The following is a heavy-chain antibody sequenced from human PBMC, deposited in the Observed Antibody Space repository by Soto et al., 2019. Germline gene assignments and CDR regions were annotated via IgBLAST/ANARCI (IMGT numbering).Heavy chain of an antibody. V-gene: IGHV4-31*03. CDR1: GGSISSFCYY. CDR3: ARENYYDSSGYYHIDY. J-gene: IGHJ4*02. CDR2: IYYSGST. D-gene: IGHD3-22*01. Sequence: SETLSLTCTVSGGSISSFCYYWSWIRQHPGKGLEWIGYIYYSGSTYYNPSLKSRVTISVDTSKNQFSLKLSSVTAADTAVYYCARENYYDSSGYYHIDYWGQGTLVTVSS.